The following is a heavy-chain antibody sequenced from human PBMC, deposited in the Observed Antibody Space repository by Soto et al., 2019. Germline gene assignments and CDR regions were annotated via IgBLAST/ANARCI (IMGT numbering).Heavy chain of an antibody. CDR3: ASSYYYDSSGYYGDWFDP. J-gene: IGHJ5*02. CDR1: GYTFTSYY. CDR2: INPSGGST. Sequence: ASVKVSCKASGYTFTSYYMHWVRQAPGQGLEWMGIINPSGGSTSYAQKFQGRVTMTRDTSTSTVYMELSSLRSEDTAVYYCASSYYYDSSGYYGDWFDPWGQGTLVTVSS. D-gene: IGHD3-22*01. V-gene: IGHV1-46*01.